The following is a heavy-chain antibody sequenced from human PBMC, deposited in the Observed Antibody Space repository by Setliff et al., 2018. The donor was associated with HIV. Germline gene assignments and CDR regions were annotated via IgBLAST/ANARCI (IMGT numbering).Heavy chain of an antibody. D-gene: IGHD3-10*02. CDR3: ARDMFAIWERSLAKGDEFDP. CDR1: GFTFSTYS. CDR2: ISSSSSTI. J-gene: IGHJ5*02. Sequence: GGSLRLSCAASGFTFSTYSMNWVRQAPGKGLEWISYISSSSSTIYYADSVKDRFTISRDNSKNTLYLQLNSLRTDDTAIYYCARDMFAIWERSLAKGDEFDPWGQGSLVTVSS. V-gene: IGHV3-48*01.